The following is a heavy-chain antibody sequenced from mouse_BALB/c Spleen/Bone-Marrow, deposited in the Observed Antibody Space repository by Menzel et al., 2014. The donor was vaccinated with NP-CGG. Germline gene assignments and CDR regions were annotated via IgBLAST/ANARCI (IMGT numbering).Heavy chain of an antibody. Sequence: EVKLVESGGGLVKPGGSLKLSCAASGFTFSCYAMSWVRPTPEKRLEWVASISSGGSTYYPDSVKGRFTISRDNARNILYLQMSSLRSEDTAMYYCAREEYGQKVYAMDYWGQGTSVTVSS. V-gene: IGHV5-6-5*01. CDR3: AREEYGQKVYAMDY. CDR1: GFTFSCYA. J-gene: IGHJ4*01. CDR2: ISSGGST. D-gene: IGHD2-10*02.